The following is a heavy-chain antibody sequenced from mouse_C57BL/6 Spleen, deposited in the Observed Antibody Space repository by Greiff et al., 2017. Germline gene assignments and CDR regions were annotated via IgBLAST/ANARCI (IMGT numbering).Heavy chain of an antibody. J-gene: IGHJ3*01. D-gene: IGHD2-5*01. CDR2: ISNGGGST. V-gene: IGHV5-12*01. Sequence: DVMLVESGGGLVQPGGSLKLSCAASGFTFSDYYMYWVRQTPEKRLEWVAYISNGGGSTYYPDTVKGRFTISRDNAKNTLYLQMSRLKSEDTAMYYCARRYSNYGAWFAYWGQGTLVTVSA. CDR3: ARRYSNYGAWFAY. CDR1: GFTFSDYY.